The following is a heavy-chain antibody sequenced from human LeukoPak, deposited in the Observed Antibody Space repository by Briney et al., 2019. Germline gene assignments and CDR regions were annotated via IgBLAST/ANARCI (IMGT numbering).Heavy chain of an antibody. CDR2: ISGSGGST. J-gene: IGHJ4*02. CDR3: AKDANYGSGSYYNVHFDC. Sequence: PGGSLRLSCAASGFTFSSYAMSWVRQAPGKGLEWVSAISGSGGSTYYADSVKGRFTISRDNSKNTLYLQMNSLRAEDTAVYYCAKDANYGSGSYYNVHFDCWGQGTLVTVSS. V-gene: IGHV3-23*01. CDR1: GFTFSSYA. D-gene: IGHD3-10*01.